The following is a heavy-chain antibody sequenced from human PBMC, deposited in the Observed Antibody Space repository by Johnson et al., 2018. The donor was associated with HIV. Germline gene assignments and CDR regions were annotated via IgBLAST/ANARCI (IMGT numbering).Heavy chain of an antibody. Sequence: VQLVESGGGLVQPGGSLRLSCAASGFTVSSNYMSWVRQAPWKGLEWVAVIYSGGSTYYADSVKGRFTISRDNSKNTLYLQMNSLRVEDTAVYYCAREGEDAFDIWGQGTMVTVSS. CDR3: AREGEDAFDI. CDR1: GFTVSSNY. D-gene: IGHD1-26*01. V-gene: IGHV3-66*01. J-gene: IGHJ3*02. CDR2: IYSGGST.